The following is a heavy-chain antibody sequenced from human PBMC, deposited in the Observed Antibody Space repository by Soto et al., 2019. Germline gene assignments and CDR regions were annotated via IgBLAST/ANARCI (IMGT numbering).Heavy chain of an antibody. Sequence: QVRLVQSGAEVKEPGASVKVSCKASGYTFSNYGVAWVRRAPGQGLEWMGWISGSNGETKYAQNLQNRVSMTTETSTSTGYMELRSLRPDDTAIYFCGRGGLAGSGTYDYWGQGSLVTVSS. CDR3: GRGGLAGSGTYDY. CDR2: ISGSNGET. J-gene: IGHJ4*02. CDR1: GYTFSNYG. D-gene: IGHD6-13*01. V-gene: IGHV1-18*01.